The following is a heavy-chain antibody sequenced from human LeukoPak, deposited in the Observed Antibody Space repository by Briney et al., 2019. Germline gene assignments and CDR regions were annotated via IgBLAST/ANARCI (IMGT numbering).Heavy chain of an antibody. CDR3: ARDDGSGLDDAFDI. V-gene: IGHV4-39*07. CDR1: GGSISSSSYY. CDR2: IYYSGST. J-gene: IGHJ3*02. Sequence: ASETLSLTCTVSGGSISSSSYYWGWIRQPPGKGLEWIGSIYYSGSTNYNPSLKSRVTISVDTSKNQFSLKLSSVTAADTAVYYCARDDGSGLDDAFDIWGQGTMVTVSS. D-gene: IGHD3-3*01.